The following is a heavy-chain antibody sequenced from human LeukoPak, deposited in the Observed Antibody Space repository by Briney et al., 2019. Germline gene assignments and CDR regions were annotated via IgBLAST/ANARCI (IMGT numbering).Heavy chain of an antibody. CDR1: GFTFSSYA. Sequence: GRSLRLSCAASGFTFSSYAMHWVRQAPGKGLEWVAVISYDGSNKYYADSVKGRFTISRDNSKNTLYLQMNSLRAEDTAVYYCARDGEGNSPLYYYYGMDVWGQGTTVTVSS. J-gene: IGHJ6*02. V-gene: IGHV3-30*04. D-gene: IGHD2-21*01. CDR2: ISYDGSNK. CDR3: ARDGEGNSPLYYYYGMDV.